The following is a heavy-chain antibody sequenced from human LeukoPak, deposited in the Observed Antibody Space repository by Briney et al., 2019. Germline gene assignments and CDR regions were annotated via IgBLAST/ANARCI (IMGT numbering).Heavy chain of an antibody. V-gene: IGHV1-2*02. Sequence: GASVKVSCKASGYTFTGYYIHWVRQAPGQGLEWMGWINPNSGGTNYAQKFQGRVTMTRDTSISTAYMELSRLRSDDTAVYYCARLTMVRGRADDYWGQGTLVTVSS. CDR2: INPNSGGT. CDR3: ARLTMVRGRADDY. CDR1: GYTFTGYY. J-gene: IGHJ4*02. D-gene: IGHD3-10*01.